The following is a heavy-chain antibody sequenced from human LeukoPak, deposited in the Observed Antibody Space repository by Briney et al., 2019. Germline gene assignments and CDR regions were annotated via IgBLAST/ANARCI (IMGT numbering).Heavy chain of an antibody. CDR3: TRDGAESTPNDY. Sequence: PGGSLRLSCATSGFTLNDYWIHWVRQAPGKGLYWVSAVKGDGTKTVYADSVKGRFTVSRDNARDALFLEMNSLRAEDSAVYYCTRDGAESTPNDYWGQGTLVTVSS. J-gene: IGHJ4*02. D-gene: IGHD2-2*01. CDR2: VKGDGTKT. V-gene: IGHV3-74*01. CDR1: GFTLNDYW.